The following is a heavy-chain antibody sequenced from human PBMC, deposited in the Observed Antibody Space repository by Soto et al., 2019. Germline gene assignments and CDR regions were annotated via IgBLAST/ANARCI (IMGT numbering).Heavy chain of an antibody. CDR3: ARRSRYCSSTRCYNRFDY. D-gene: IGHD2-2*02. V-gene: IGHV1-69*13. CDR1: GGTFSSYA. Sequence: GASVKVSCKASGGTFSSYAISWVRQAPGQGLEWMGGIIPIFGTANYAQKFQGRVTITADESTSTAYMELSSLRSEDTAVYYCARRSRYCSSTRCYNRFDYWGQGTLVTVSS. CDR2: IIPIFGTA. J-gene: IGHJ4*02.